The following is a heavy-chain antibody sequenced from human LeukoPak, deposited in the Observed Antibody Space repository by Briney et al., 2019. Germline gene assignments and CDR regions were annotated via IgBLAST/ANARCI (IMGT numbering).Heavy chain of an antibody. D-gene: IGHD6-19*01. CDR3: ARPVAGMRDHAFDI. J-gene: IGHJ3*02. CDR2: IIPIFGTA. CDR1: GGTFSSYA. Sequence: ASVKVSCKASGGTFSSYAISWVRQAPGQGLEWMGGIIPIFGTANYAQKFQGRVTITADESTSTAYMELSSLRSEDTAVYYCARPVAGMRDHAFDIWGQGTMVTVSS. V-gene: IGHV1-69*13.